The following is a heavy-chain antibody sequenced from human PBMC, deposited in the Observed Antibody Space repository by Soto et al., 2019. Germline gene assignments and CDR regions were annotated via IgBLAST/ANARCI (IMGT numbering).Heavy chain of an antibody. CDR1: GDSISNLDYF. Sequence: PSETLSLTCSVSGDSISNLDYFWAWIRQPPGQALEYIGYIYKSATTYYNPSFESRVAISVDTSKSQFSLNVTSVTAAGTAVYFCARGRYCLTGRCFPNWFDSWGQGALLTVSS. CDR2: IYKSATT. V-gene: IGHV4-30-4*01. CDR3: ARGRYCLTGRCFPNWFDS. J-gene: IGHJ5*01. D-gene: IGHD7-27*01.